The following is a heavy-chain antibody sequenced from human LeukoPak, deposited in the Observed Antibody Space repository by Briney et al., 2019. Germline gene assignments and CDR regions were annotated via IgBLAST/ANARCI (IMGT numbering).Heavy chain of an antibody. V-gene: IGHV3-30*18. Sequence: GGSLRLSCAASGFTFNSYGMHWVRQAPGKGLEWVAVISYDGSNKYYADSVKGRFTISRDNSKNTLYLQMNSLRAEDTAVYYCAKATRMGYTEGPGYWGQGTLVTVSS. D-gene: IGHD6-13*01. CDR1: GFTFNSYG. J-gene: IGHJ4*02. CDR3: AKATRMGYTEGPGY. CDR2: ISYDGSNK.